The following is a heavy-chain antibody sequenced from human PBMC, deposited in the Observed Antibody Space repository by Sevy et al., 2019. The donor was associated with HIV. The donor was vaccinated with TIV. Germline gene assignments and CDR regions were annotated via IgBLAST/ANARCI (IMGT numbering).Heavy chain of an antibody. J-gene: IGHJ1*01. V-gene: IGHV3-30*04. Sequence: GGSLRLSCTVSGFIFSNFAMHWVRQAPGKGLEWVAVTSYDGSHKYYADSVKGRFTVSRDNSRNILSLEMNSLRRDDTAVYYCARGENDDEXFQYWGQGTLVTVSS. D-gene: IGHD3-16*01. CDR2: TSYDGSHK. CDR3: ARGENDDEXFQY. CDR1: GFIFSNFA.